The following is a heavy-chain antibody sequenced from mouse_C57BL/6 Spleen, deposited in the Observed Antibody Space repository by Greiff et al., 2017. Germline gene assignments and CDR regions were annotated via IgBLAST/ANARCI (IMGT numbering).Heavy chain of an antibody. Sequence: VMLVESGAELARPGASVKLSCKASVYPFTSYGISWVKQRTGQGLEWIGEIYPRGGNTYYNEKFKGKVTLTADKSSSTAYMELRSLTSEDSAVYFCAGGDGSSYWYFDYWGQGTTLTVSS. V-gene: IGHV1-81*01. D-gene: IGHD1-1*01. J-gene: IGHJ2*01. CDR2: IYPRGGNT. CDR3: AGGDGSSYWYFDY. CDR1: VYPFTSYG.